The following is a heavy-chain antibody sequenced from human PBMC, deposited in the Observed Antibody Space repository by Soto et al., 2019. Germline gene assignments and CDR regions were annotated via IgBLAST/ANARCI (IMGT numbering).Heavy chain of an antibody. CDR1: GFTFSSYG. D-gene: IGHD4-17*01. J-gene: IGHJ4*02. CDR3: ATDSWGGDYDYYFDY. Sequence: GGSVRLSCAASGFTFSSYGMHWVRQAPGKGLEWVAVIWYDGSNKYYADSVKGRFTISRDNSKNTLYLQMNSLRAEDTAVYYCATDSWGGDYDYYFDYWGQGTLVTVSS. CDR2: IWYDGSNK. V-gene: IGHV3-33*01.